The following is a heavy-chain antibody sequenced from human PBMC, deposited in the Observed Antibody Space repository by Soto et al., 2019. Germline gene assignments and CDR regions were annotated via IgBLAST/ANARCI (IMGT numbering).Heavy chain of an antibody. V-gene: IGHV3-48*03. J-gene: IGHJ6*02. CDR2: ISSSGSTI. CDR3: ARGIIGVVAYYGMDV. Sequence: LRLSCAASGFTFSSYEMNWVRQAPGKGLEWVSYISSSGSTIYYADSVKGRFTISRDNAKNSLYLQMNSLRAEDTAVYYCARGIIGVVAYYGMDVWGQGTTVTVS. D-gene: IGHD2-21*01. CDR1: GFTFSSYE.